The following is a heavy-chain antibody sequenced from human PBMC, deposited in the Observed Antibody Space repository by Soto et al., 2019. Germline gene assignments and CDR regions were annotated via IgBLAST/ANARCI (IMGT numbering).Heavy chain of an antibody. J-gene: IGHJ6*02. CDR2: INHGRST. CDR3: ARVSVTFFGVVMGHYYYAMDV. V-gene: IGHV4-34*01. D-gene: IGHD3-3*01. Sequence: QVQLQQWGAGLLKPSETLSLTCAVYGGSFSDYHWSWIRQPPGKGLEWIGEINHGRSTKYNPSLIIGVTISIDTSMKQVFRKLTYVTAADTAVYYCARVSVTFFGVVMGHYYYAMDVWGQGTTVTVSS. CDR1: GGSFSDYH.